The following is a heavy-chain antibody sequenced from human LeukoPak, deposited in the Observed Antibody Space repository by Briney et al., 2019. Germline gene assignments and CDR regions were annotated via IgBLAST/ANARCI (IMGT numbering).Heavy chain of an antibody. Sequence: ASVKVSCKASGYTFTGYGFNWVRQAPGKGLEWMGWISAKNGKTNYAQKFQGRVTLTTDTSTSTAYMELRSLRSDDTAVYYCARDFFQFSVRFDSWGQGALVTVSS. J-gene: IGHJ5*01. CDR3: ARDFFQFSVRFDS. D-gene: IGHD2-8*01. CDR2: ISAKNGKT. CDR1: GYTFTGYG. V-gene: IGHV1-18*01.